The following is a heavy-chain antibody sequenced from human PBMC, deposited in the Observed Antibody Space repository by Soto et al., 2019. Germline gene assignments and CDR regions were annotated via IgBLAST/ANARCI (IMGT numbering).Heavy chain of an antibody. CDR3: AHNRLGSGSYSWYFDL. V-gene: IGHV2-5*02. J-gene: IGHJ2*01. CDR2: IYWDDDK. CDR1: GFSLSTSGVG. D-gene: IGHD3-10*01. Sequence: QITLKESGPPLVKPTQTLTLTCTFSGFSLSTSGVGVGWIRQPPGKALEWLALIYWDDDKRYSPSLKSRLTSTKDSSKNQVVLTMTNRDPVDTATYYCAHNRLGSGSYSWYFDLWGRGTLVTVSS.